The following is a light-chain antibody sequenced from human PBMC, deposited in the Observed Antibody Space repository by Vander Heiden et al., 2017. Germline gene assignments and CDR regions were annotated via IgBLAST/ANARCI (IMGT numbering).Light chain of an antibody. CDR2: DVS. Sequence: QSALTQPASVSGSPGQSITISCTGTSSDVGGYNDGSWYQQHPGKAPKLMIYDVSNRPSGVSNRFSGSKSGNTASLTISGLQAEDEADYYCSSYTSSSTDVFGTETKVTVL. CDR3: SSYTSSSTDV. CDR1: SSDVGGYND. J-gene: IGLJ1*01. V-gene: IGLV2-14*01.